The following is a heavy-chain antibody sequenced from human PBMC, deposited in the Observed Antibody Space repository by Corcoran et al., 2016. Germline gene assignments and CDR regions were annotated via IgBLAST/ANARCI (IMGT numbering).Heavy chain of an antibody. Sequence: EVQLVESGGGLVQPGGSLRLSCAASGFAFDTYWMNWVRQALGKGLEWVANIKGGENEKYYVDSVKGRFTISRDNGKYLVYLQMNSLRAEDTAVYYCGRSSWNDYWGQGTLVTVSS. D-gene: IGHD6-13*01. J-gene: IGHJ4*02. V-gene: IGHV3-7*01. CDR3: GRSSWNDY. CDR1: GFAFDTYW. CDR2: IKGGENEK.